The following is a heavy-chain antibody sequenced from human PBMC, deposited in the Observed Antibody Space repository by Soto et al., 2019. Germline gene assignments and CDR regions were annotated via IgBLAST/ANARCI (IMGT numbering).Heavy chain of an antibody. CDR3: ARIDMASIK. CDR2: IYYTGST. Sequence: PSETLSLTCSVSGASIRSGGYYWSWLRQSPGKGLEWIGHIYYTGSTFYSPSLKSRLTISLDTSKNQFSLDLRSVTAADTAMYYCARIDMASIKWGRGTLVTVSS. V-gene: IGHV4-31*03. CDR1: GASIRSGGYY. J-gene: IGHJ4*02. D-gene: IGHD2-15*01.